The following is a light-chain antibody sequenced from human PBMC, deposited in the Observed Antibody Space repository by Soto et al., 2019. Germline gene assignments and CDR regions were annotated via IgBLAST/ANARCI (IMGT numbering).Light chain of an antibody. CDR2: DVT. Sequence: QSVLTQPPSASGSPGQSVTISCTGASSDVGGYNFVSWYQHHPGKAPRLMIYDVTQRPSGVPDRFSGSKSDNTASLTVSGLQVYDEAYYYCSSYAGSSIPVAFGGGTQLTVL. J-gene: IGLJ2*01. CDR1: SSDVGGYNF. CDR3: SSYAGSSIPVA. V-gene: IGLV2-8*01.